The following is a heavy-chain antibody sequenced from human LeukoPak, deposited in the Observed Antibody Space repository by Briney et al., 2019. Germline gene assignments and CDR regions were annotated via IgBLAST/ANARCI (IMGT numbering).Heavy chain of an antibody. CDR3: ASLDGDYNQMGC. CDR1: GGSFSGYY. J-gene: IGHJ4*02. CDR2: INHSGST. D-gene: IGHD4-17*01. Sequence: SETLSLTCAVCGGSFSGYYWSWIRQPPGKGLEWIGEINHSGSTNYNPSLKSRVTISVDTSKNQFSLKLSSVTAADTAVYYCASLDGDYNQMGCWGQGTLVTVSS. V-gene: IGHV4-34*01.